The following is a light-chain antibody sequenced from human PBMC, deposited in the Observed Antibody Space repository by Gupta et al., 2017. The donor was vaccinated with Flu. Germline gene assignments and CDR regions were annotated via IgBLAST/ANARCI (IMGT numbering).Light chain of an antibody. Sequence: QSVLTQPPSVSAAPRQTVTISCSGSSSNIGSSYVSWYQHLPGTAPKLLIFENTKRPSGIPDRFSGSKSGTSAILGITGVQTGDEADYYCATWDISLTTVVFGGGTILTVL. CDR3: ATWDISLTTVV. J-gene: IGLJ2*01. CDR1: SSNIGSSY. CDR2: ENT. V-gene: IGLV1-51*02.